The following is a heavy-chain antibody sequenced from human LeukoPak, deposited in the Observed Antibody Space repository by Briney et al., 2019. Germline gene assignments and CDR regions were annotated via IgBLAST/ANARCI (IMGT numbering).Heavy chain of an antibody. V-gene: IGHV4-4*08. CDR1: GDSISSYY. Sequence: SETLSLTCTVSGDSISSYYWSWIRQPPGKGLEWIGNIYHSVSIYYNSSLKSRLTISVDTSNNQFSLKLTSVTAADTAVYYCARDVTYGGNYPRFDYWGQGTLVTVSS. CDR3: ARDVTYGGNYPRFDY. CDR2: IYHSVSI. D-gene: IGHD4-23*01. J-gene: IGHJ4*02.